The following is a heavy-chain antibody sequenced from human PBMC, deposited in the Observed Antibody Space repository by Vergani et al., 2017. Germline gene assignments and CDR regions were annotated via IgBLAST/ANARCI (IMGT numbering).Heavy chain of an antibody. D-gene: IGHD2-8*01. J-gene: IGHJ6*02. Sequence: VQLVESGGGLVKPGGSLRLSCAASGFTFSDFSMSWVRQAPGKGLEWVAFIGSSGPYINYADSVKGRFIISRDNTNNSLFLQLRSLRAEDAAVYYCARDCTSGGCPDNYGRDVGGQGATVTVSS. CDR3: ARDCTSGGCPDNYGRDV. CDR1: GFTFSDFS. V-gene: IGHV3-21*06. CDR2: IGSSGPYI.